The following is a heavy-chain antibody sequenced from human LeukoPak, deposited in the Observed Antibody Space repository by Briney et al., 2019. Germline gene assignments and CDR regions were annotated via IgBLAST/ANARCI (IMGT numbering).Heavy chain of an antibody. J-gene: IGHJ4*02. CDR2: ISYDGSNK. D-gene: IGHD5-12*01. V-gene: IGHV3-30-3*01. CDR1: GFTFSSYA. CDR3: ARDSSGYAYFDY. Sequence: GGSLRLSCAASGFTFSSYAMHWVRQAPGKGLEWVAVISYDGSNKYYADSVKGRFTISRDNSKNTLYLQMNSLRAEDTAVYYCARDSSGYAYFDYWGQGTLVTVSS.